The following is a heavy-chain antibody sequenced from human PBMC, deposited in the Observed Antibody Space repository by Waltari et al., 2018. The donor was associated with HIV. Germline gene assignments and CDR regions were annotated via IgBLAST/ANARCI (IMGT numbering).Heavy chain of an antibody. J-gene: IGHJ4*02. Sequence: EVQLVESGGGLVQPGGSLRLSCAASGFTFSTYGMSWVRQAPGKGLEWVANIKQDGSEKYYVDSVKGRFTISRDNTKNSLYLQMNSLRAEDTAVYYCARDHTWLHSDSWGQGTLVTVSS. CDR2: IKQDGSEK. CDR1: GFTFSTYG. D-gene: IGHD5-12*01. CDR3: ARDHTWLHSDS. V-gene: IGHV3-7*01.